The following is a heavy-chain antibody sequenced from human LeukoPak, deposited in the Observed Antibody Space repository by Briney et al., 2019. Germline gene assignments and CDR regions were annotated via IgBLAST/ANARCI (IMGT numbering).Heavy chain of an antibody. D-gene: IGHD7-27*01. V-gene: IGHV3-23*01. Sequence: GGSLRLSCAASGFTFSTYTMYWVRHPPGKRLEWDSIIGNNGGGIHYADSVRGRFTISRDNSKNALYLQMNSLRVEDTAVYYCAIDPNWGTHSWGQGVLVTVSS. CDR2: IGNNGGGI. CDR1: GFTFSTYT. CDR3: AIDPNWGTHS. J-gene: IGHJ4*02.